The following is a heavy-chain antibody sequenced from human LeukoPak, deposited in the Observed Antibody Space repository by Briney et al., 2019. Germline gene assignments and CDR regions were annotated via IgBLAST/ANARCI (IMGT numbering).Heavy chain of an antibody. CDR2: INPSGGNT. Sequence: ASVKVSCTASGYIFTTFYIHWVRQAPGQGLEWMGIINPSGGNTGYAQKFQGRVTMTRDTSTSTVYMELNRLRSEDTAMYYCAREVGIRGHFDYWGRGTLVTVSS. CDR3: AREVGIRGHFDY. D-gene: IGHD1-26*01. J-gene: IGHJ4*02. V-gene: IGHV1-46*01. CDR1: GYIFTTFY.